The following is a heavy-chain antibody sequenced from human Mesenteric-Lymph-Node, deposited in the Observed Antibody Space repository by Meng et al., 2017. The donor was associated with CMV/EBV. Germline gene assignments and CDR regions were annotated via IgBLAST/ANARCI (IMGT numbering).Heavy chain of an antibody. CDR1: GSRFTSYW. CDR3: ARRRDSSGWSFDP. D-gene: IGHD6-19*01. Sequence: KASGSRFTSYWIGWVRQMPGKGLEWMGIIYPADSDTRYSPSFQGQVTISADKSISTAYLQWSSLKASDTAMYYCARRRDSSGWSFDPWGQGTLVTVSS. V-gene: IGHV5-51*01. J-gene: IGHJ5*02. CDR2: IYPADSDT.